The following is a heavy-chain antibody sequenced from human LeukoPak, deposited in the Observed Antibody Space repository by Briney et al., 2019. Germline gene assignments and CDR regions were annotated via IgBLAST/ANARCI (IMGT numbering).Heavy chain of an antibody. CDR2: ISSGGSYI. Sequence: PGGSLRLSCAASGFTFSDYSMNWVRQAPGTGLEWVSSISSGGSYIYYADSVKGRFTISRDNAKNSLYLQMNSLRAEDTAVYYCARGYYYDSSGYYFLDYWGQGTLVTVSS. D-gene: IGHD3-22*01. J-gene: IGHJ4*02. V-gene: IGHV3-21*01. CDR3: ARGYYYDSSGYYFLDY. CDR1: GFTFSDYS.